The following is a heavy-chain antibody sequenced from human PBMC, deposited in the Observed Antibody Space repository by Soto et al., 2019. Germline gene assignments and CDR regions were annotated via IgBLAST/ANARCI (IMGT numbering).Heavy chain of an antibody. CDR2: ISKEGNK. J-gene: IGHJ1*01. V-gene: IGHV3-30-3*01. CDR1: GFTFSSFV. CDR3: AREDESSGHAGTFQH. Sequence: GGSLRLSCAASGFTFSSFVFHWVRQTPDKGLEWVGLISKEGNKQYADSVKDRFTISRDNSKNELNLEMNSLRPEDTALYYCAREDESSGHAGTFQHWGQGTLVTVSS. D-gene: IGHD3-22*01.